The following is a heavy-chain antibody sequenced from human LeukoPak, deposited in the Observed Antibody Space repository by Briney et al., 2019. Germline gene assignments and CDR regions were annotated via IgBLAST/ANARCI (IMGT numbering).Heavy chain of an antibody. V-gene: IGHV4-31*03. CDR2: IYYSGST. CDR3: ARAGTGTGSGWFDP. D-gene: IGHD1-7*01. Sequence: PSETLSLTCTVSGGSISSGGYYWSWIRQHPGKGLEWIGYIYYSGSTYYNPSLKSRVTISVDTFKNQFSLKLSSVTAADTAVYYCARAGTGTGSGWFDPWGQGTLVTVSS. CDR1: GGSISSGGYY. J-gene: IGHJ5*02.